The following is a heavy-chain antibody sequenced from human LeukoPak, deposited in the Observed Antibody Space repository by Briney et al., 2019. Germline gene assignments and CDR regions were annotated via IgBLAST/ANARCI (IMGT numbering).Heavy chain of an antibody. CDR2: INRDGSET. V-gene: IGHV3-7*01. D-gene: IGHD1-1*01. CDR1: GFTFSTNW. Sequence: PGGSLRLSCGASGFTFSTNWMSWVRQAPGKGLEWVANINRDGSETYYVDSVKGRFTVSRDNTKNSLYLQLNSLGAEDTAVYYCARSPTTGTVDYWGQGTRVIVSS. J-gene: IGHJ4*02. CDR3: ARSPTTGTVDY.